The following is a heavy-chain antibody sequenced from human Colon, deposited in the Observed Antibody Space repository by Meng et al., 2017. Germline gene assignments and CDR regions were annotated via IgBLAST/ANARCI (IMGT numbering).Heavy chain of an antibody. CDR3: AKYDRPPYCFEY. J-gene: IGHJ4*02. Sequence: LQESGPELGKPSTTLSLTFTVSGGSISGNYWSWIWQSPGRGLEWIAYIYYTGSTNYNPSFKSRATISVDTSKNQFSLNLASVTAADTAVYYCAKYDRPPYCFEYWGQGTLVTVSS. D-gene: IGHD2-15*01. CDR1: GGSISGNY. V-gene: IGHV4-59*01. CDR2: IYYTGST.